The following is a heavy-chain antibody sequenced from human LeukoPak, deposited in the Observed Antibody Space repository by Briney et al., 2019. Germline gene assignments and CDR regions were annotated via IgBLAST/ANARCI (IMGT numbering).Heavy chain of an antibody. CDR1: GGTFSSYG. J-gene: IGHJ5*02. CDR2: IIPIFGTA. CDR3: AREGEGYCSSTSCPYNWFDP. V-gene: IGHV1-69*13. D-gene: IGHD2-2*01. Sequence: ASVKVSCKASGGTFSSYGISWVRQAPGQGLEWTGGIIPIFGTANYAQKFQGRVTNTADESTSTAYMELSSLRSEDTAVYYCAREGEGYCSSTSCPYNWFDPWGQGTLVTVSS.